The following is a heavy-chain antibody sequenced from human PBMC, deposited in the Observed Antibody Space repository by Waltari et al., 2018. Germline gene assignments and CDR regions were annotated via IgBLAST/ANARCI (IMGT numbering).Heavy chain of an antibody. D-gene: IGHD5-12*01. CDR2: IYNRGST. Sequence: QVQLQESGPGLVKPSETLSLTCTVSGGSISGYHWSWIRQPPGKGLEWIGYIYNRGSTNSNPALRSRVTISVDTAKSQFSLNLSSVTAADTAVYYCAGQRFFDSWGQGTLVTVSS. CDR1: GGSISGYH. J-gene: IGHJ4*02. V-gene: IGHV4-59*13. CDR3: AGQRFFDS.